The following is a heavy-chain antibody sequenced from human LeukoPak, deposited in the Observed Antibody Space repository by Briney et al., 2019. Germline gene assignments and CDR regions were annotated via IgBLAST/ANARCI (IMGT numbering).Heavy chain of an antibody. CDR1: GGSISSGGYY. D-gene: IGHD6-13*01. J-gene: IGHJ4*02. V-gene: IGHV4-61*08. CDR2: IYYSGST. CDR3: ARADSSSWYGIGGLDY. Sequence: SETLSLTCTVSGGSISSGGYYWSWVRQHPGTGLEWIGYIYYSGSTNYNPSLKSRVTISVDTSKSQFSLKLSSVTAADTAVYYCARADSSSWYGIGGLDYWGQGTLVTVSS.